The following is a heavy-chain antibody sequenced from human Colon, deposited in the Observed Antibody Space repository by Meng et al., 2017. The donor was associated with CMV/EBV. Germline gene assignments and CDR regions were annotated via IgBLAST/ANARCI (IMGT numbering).Heavy chain of an antibody. D-gene: IGHD6-13*01. CDR1: GGSISSSSYY. V-gene: IGHV4-39*07. CDR2: IYYSGST. Sequence: QLHLQGSGPGLVNPSETLSLTCTVSGGSISSSSYYWGWIRQPPGKGLEWIGSIYYSGSTYYNPSLKSRVTISVDTSKNQFSLKLSSVTAADTAVYYCARAAAAGEYYFDYWGQGTLVTVSS. CDR3: ARAAAAGEYYFDY. J-gene: IGHJ4*02.